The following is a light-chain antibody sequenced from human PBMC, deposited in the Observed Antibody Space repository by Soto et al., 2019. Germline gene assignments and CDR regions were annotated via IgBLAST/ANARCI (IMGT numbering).Light chain of an antibody. Sequence: QSVLTQPPSASGTPGQRVTISCSGSSSNIGSEYVVWYQHLPGTAPKLLIYRNNQRPSGVPDRFAGSKSGTSASLAISGLRCEDEADYYCAARDDSLSGHWVFGGGPKLTVL. V-gene: IGLV1-47*01. CDR2: RNN. J-gene: IGLJ3*02. CDR3: AARDDSLSGHWV. CDR1: SSNIGSEY.